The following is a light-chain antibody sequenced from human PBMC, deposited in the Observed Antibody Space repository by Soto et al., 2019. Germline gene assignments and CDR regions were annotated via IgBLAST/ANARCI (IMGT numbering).Light chain of an antibody. CDR3: QHYNNWRRT. V-gene: IGKV3-15*01. CDR1: QRVSSN. J-gene: IGKJ2*01. Sequence: EIVMTQSPATLSESPGERATLSCRASQRVSSNLAWYQQKPGQAPRLLIYDASTRATGIPARFSGSGSGTELTLTISSLQSEDFAVYFCQHYNNWRRTFGQGTKLEI. CDR2: DAS.